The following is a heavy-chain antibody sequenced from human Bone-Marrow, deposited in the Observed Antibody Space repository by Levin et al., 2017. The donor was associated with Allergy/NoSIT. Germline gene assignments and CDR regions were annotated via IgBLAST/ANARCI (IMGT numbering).Heavy chain of an antibody. V-gene: IGHV3-48*03. D-gene: IGHD2-15*01. CDR1: GFTFSAYE. CDR3: ASRYCSGGSCYYYGKDV. CDR2: ISGSGTSI. Sequence: GESLKISCVATGFTFSAYEMNWVRQAPGKGLEWISYISGSGTSILYADSVRGRFTMSRDNAETSVFLEMSGLRDEATAVYYCASRYCSGGSCYYYGKDVWGQGTTVTVSS. J-gene: IGHJ6*02.